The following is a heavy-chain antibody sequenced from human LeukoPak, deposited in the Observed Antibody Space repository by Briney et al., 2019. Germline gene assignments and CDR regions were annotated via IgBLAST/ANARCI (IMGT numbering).Heavy chain of an antibody. V-gene: IGHV4-34*01. CDR2: INHSGST. Sequence: SETLSLTCAVYGGSFSGYYWSWIRQPPGKGLEWIGEINHSGSTNYNPSLKSRVTISVDTSKNQFSLKLSSVTAADTAVYYCARHRRKLRYFDWPKLYYFDYWGQGTLVTVSS. CDR1: GGSFSGYY. CDR3: ARHRRKLRYFDWPKLYYFDY. D-gene: IGHD3-9*01. J-gene: IGHJ4*02.